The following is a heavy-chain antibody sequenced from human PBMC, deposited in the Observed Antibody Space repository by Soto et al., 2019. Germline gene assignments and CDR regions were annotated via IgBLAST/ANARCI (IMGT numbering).Heavy chain of an antibody. D-gene: IGHD4-17*01. CDR1: GYTFTSYG. CDR3: ARDAFTSFMTTVTGDAFDI. Sequence: ASVKVSCKASGYTFTSYGISWVRQAPEQGLEWMGWISAYNGNTNYAQKLQGRVTMTTDTSTSTAYMELRSLRSDDTAVYYCARDAFTSFMTTVTGDAFDIWGQGTMVTVS. V-gene: IGHV1-18*01. J-gene: IGHJ3*02. CDR2: ISAYNGNT.